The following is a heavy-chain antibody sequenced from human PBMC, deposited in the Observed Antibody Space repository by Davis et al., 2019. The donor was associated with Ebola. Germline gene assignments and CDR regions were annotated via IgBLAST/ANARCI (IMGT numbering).Heavy chain of an antibody. CDR1: GGSISSSSYY. CDR3: ARGQQWLDPFDY. CDR2: INHSGST. V-gene: IGHV4-39*07. D-gene: IGHD6-19*01. Sequence: PSETLSLTCTVSGGSISSSSYYWGWIRQPPGKGLEWIGEINHSGSTNYNPSLKSRVTISVDTSKNQFSLKLSSVTAADTAVYYCARGQQWLDPFDYWGQGTLVTVSS. J-gene: IGHJ4*02.